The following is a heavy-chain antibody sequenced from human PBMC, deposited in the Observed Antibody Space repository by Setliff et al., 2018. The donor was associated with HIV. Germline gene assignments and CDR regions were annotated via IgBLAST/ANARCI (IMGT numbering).Heavy chain of an antibody. Sequence: LSLSCAASGFTFSDYYMSWFRQTPGKGLEWVSYISSTSSTIYYADSVKGRFTISRDNANNSLYLQMNSLRVEDTAVYYCARTGYYSTWYTNYWGQGTLVTVSS. V-gene: IGHV3-11*04. D-gene: IGHD6-13*01. CDR3: ARTGYYSTWYTNY. CDR2: ISSTSSTI. CDR1: GFTFSDYY. J-gene: IGHJ4*02.